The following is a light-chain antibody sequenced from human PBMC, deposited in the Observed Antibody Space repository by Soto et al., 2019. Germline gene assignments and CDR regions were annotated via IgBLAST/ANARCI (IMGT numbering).Light chain of an antibody. CDR3: QQSYSTLIT. CDR2: AAS. CDR1: QSIRNY. J-gene: IGKJ5*01. Sequence: DIQMTQSPSSLSASVGDRVTITCRASQSIRNYLNWYQQKPGKAPKLLIYAASSLQSGVPSRFSGSGSGTEFTLTINSLQPEDSATCYCQQSYSTLITFGQGTRLEIK. V-gene: IGKV1-39*01.